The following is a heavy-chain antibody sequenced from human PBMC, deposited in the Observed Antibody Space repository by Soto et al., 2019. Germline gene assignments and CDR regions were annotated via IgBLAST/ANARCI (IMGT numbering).Heavy chain of an antibody. V-gene: IGHV4-38-2*01. D-gene: IGHD2-2*03. CDR2: IYHSVTT. Sequence: SETLSLTCAVSGGSIISNYCWAWIRQSPGEGLVWIGSIYHSVTTYYNPSLESRVIISVDTSESRFALRLTSVTAADSAVYYCARTDNVGYYPYWGQRTLVTV. CDR1: GGSIISNYC. J-gene: IGHJ4*02. CDR3: ARTDNVGYYPY.